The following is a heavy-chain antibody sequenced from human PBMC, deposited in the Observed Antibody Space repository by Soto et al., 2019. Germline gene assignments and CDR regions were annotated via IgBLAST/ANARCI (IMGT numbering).Heavy chain of an antibody. CDR1: GYTFTSYG. Sequence: ASVKVSCKASGYTFTSYGISWVRQAPGQGLEWMGWISAYNGNTNYAQKLQGRVTMTTDTSTSTAYMELRSLRSDDTAVYYCARVIVVGRIQLWFEFDYWGQGTLVTAPQ. CDR2: ISAYNGNT. V-gene: IGHV1-18*01. J-gene: IGHJ4*02. CDR3: ARVIVVGRIQLWFEFDY. D-gene: IGHD5-18*01.